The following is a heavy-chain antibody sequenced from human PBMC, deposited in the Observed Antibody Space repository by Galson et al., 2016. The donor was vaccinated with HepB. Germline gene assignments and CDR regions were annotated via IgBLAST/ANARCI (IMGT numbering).Heavy chain of an antibody. CDR2: IGGSPTTP. V-gene: IGHV3-23*01. J-gene: IGHJ4*02. D-gene: IGHD4-23*01. CDR1: GFTFSSFA. CDR3: ARGTYGGRFFDY. Sequence: SLRLSCAASGFTFSSFAMTWVRQAPGKGLEWVSGIGGSPTTPYYAGSVKGRFTISRDNSKNTLYLQMNSLTAEDTAVYYCARGTYGGRFFDYWGQGTLVTVSS.